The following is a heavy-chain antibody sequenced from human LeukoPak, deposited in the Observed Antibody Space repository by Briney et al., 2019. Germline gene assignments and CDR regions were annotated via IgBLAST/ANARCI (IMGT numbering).Heavy chain of an antibody. CDR1: GGSISSHY. Sequence: SETLSLTCTVSGGSISSHYWSWIRQPPGKGLEWIGYMFYSGSTNYNPSLKSRVTISINTSKNQFSLRLSSVTAADTAVYYCARWTYDSSGYLGGSYWGQGTLVTVSS. J-gene: IGHJ4*02. V-gene: IGHV4-59*11. D-gene: IGHD3-22*01. CDR2: MFYSGST. CDR3: ARWTYDSSGYLGGSY.